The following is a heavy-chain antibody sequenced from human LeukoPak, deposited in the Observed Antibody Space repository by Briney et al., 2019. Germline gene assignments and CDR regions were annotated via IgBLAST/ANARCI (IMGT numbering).Heavy chain of an antibody. CDR1: GYTFTSYG. D-gene: IGHD1-26*01. V-gene: IGHV1-18*01. J-gene: IGHJ4*02. CDR3: ARDFGSYYFDY. CDR2: ISAYNGNT. Sequence: ALVKVSCEASGYTFTSYGISWVRQAPGQGLEWMGWISAYNGNTNYAQKLQGRVTMTTDTSTSTAYMELRSLRSGDTAVYYCARDFGSYYFDYWGQGTLVTVSS.